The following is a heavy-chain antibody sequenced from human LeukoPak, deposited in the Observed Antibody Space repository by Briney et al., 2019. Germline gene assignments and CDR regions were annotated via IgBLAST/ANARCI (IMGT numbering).Heavy chain of an antibody. Sequence: SETLSLTCTVSGGSISSSSYYWGWIRHPPGKGLEWIGSIYYSGSTYYNPSLKSRVTISVDTSKNQFSLKLSSVTAADTAVYYCARHEVGATFDYWGQGTLVTVSS. CDR2: IYYSGST. CDR1: GGSISSSSYY. D-gene: IGHD1-26*01. J-gene: IGHJ4*02. V-gene: IGHV4-39*01. CDR3: ARHEVGATFDY.